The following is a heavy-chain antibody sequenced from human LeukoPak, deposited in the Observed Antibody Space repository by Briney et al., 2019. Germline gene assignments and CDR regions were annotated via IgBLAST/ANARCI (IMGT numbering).Heavy chain of an antibody. J-gene: IGHJ4*02. Sequence: GGSLRLSCAVSGFTFSSYWMSWFRQAPGNGLEWVANINQDGSQKFSVDSVKGRFTISRDNAKNSLSLQMNSLRVEDTAVYYCARDWFDGDYDRFDYWGQGTLVTVSS. V-gene: IGHV3-7*03. CDR2: INQDGSQK. CDR3: ARDWFDGDYDRFDY. CDR1: GFTFSSYW. D-gene: IGHD4-17*01.